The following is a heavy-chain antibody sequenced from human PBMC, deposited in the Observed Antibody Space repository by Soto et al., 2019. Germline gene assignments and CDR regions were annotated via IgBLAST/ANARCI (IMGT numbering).Heavy chain of an antibody. CDR2: VSPNSGHT. J-gene: IGHJ5*02. D-gene: IGHD2-8*01. CDR1: GYTFSGLD. CDR3: AIAYAGASFDL. V-gene: IGHV1-8*02. Sequence: QVQLVQTGAEVRKSGASVKVSCKASGYTFSGLDIHWVRQATGQGLEWMGWVSPNSGHTGYAQRFQGTLTMTRDSSKSTAYMEITRLTSEDTAMYYCAIAYAGASFDLWGQVNLVNASP.